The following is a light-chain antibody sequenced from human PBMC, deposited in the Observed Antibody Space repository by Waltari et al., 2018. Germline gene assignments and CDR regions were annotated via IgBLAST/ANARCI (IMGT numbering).Light chain of an antibody. V-gene: IGLV3-21*04. CDR1: TIGTYS. Sequence: SYVVTQPPSVSVAPGATATITCGGDTIGTYSVHWYQQKAGQAPVLVIFYDRDRPSGIPERFAGSNSGNTATLTISRVEAGDEARYYCHVWHPHVDPGVFGTGTEVTVL. CDR3: HVWHPHVDPGV. CDR2: YDR. J-gene: IGLJ1*01.